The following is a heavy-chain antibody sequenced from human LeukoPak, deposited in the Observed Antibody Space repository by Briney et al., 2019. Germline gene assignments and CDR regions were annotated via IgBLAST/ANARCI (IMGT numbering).Heavy chain of an antibody. CDR3: ATMKIGAAQGSGWYYDY. D-gene: IGHD3-10*01. Sequence: SVKVSCKASGGTFSSYAISWVRQAPGQGLEWMGGIIPIFGTANYAQKFQGRVTITTAESTTTVYMELSSLRSEDTAVYYCATMKIGAAQGSGWYYDYWGQGTLVTVSS. CDR2: IIPIFGTA. CDR1: GGTFSSYA. V-gene: IGHV1-69*05. J-gene: IGHJ4*02.